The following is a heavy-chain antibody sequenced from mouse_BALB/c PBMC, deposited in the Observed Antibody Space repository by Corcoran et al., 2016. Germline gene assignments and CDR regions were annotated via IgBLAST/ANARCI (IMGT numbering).Heavy chain of an antibody. CDR3: ARLITTGFAY. J-gene: IGHJ3*01. V-gene: IGHV9-1*02. CDR1: GYTFTNYG. Sequence: QIQLVQSGPEVKKPGETVKISCKASGYTFTNYGMNWVKQAPGKGLKWMGWINTYTGEPTYADDFKGRFAFSLETSASTAYLQINNLKNEDMATYFCARLITTGFAYWGQGTLVTVSA. CDR2: INTYTGEP. D-gene: IGHD2-4*01.